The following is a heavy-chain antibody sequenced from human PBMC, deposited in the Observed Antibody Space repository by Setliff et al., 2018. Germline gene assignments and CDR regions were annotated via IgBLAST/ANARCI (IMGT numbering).Heavy chain of an antibody. V-gene: IGHV4-4*07. Sequence: SETLSLTCTVSGGSISSYYWSWIRQPAGKGLEWIGHIYIGGSANYNPSLKSRVAMSIDTSKNQFSLELSSVTAADTAVYYCAVTMVRGLGSFDYWGQGTLVTVSS. D-gene: IGHD3-10*01. CDR3: AVTMVRGLGSFDY. CDR2: IYIGGSA. CDR1: GGSISSYY. J-gene: IGHJ4*02.